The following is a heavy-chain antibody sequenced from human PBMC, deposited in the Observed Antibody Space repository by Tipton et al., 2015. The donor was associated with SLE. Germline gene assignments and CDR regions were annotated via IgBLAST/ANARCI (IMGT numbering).Heavy chain of an antibody. CDR3: AKGPGDYDFWSGSGFDY. D-gene: IGHD3-3*01. J-gene: IGHJ4*02. V-gene: IGHV3-23*01. CDR1: GFTFSSYS. CDR2: ISGSGGST. Sequence: GSLRLSCAASGFTFSSYSMNWVRQAPGKGLEWVSAISGSGGSTYYADSVKGRFTISRDNSKNTLYLQMNGLRAEDTAVYYCAKGPGDYDFWSGSGFDYWGQRALVTVSS.